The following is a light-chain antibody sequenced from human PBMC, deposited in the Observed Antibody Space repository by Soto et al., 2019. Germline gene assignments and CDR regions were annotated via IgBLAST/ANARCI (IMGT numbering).Light chain of an antibody. CDR3: AAWDASLNGPV. Sequence: QSVLTQPPSASGTPGQRVTISCSGSSSNIGSNTVNWYQQLPGTAPKLLIYSNNQRPSGVPDRFSGSKSGTSASLAISGLQCEDEAYYYCAAWDASLNGPVFGGGTKLTVL. CDR1: SSNIGSNT. J-gene: IGLJ2*01. V-gene: IGLV1-44*01. CDR2: SNN.